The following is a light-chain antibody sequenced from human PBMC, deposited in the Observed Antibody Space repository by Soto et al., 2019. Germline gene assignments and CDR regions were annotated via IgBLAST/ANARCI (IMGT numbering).Light chain of an antibody. CDR1: SSDVGGYNY. J-gene: IGLJ2*01. V-gene: IGLV2-14*01. CDR2: EVS. CDR3: SSDTSSSTLV. Sequence: QSVLTQPASVSGSPGQSITISCTGTSSDVGGYNYVSWYQQHPGKAPKLMIYEVSNRPSGVSNRFSGSKSGNTASLTISGLQAEDEAEYYRSSDTSSSTLVFGGGTKVTVL.